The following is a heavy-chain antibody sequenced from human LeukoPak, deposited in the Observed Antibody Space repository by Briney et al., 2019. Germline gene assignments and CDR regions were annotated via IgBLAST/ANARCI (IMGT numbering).Heavy chain of an antibody. J-gene: IGHJ3*02. CDR3: ARGGSYLSAFDI. CDR2: ISSSSRTI. V-gene: IGHV3-48*04. D-gene: IGHD1-26*01. Sequence: GRSLRLSCAASGFTFSSYSMNWVRQAPGKGLEWVSYISSSSRTIYYADSVKGRFTISRDNAKNTLYLQMNSLRAEDTAVYYCARGGSYLSAFDIWGQGTMVTVSS. CDR1: GFTFSSYS.